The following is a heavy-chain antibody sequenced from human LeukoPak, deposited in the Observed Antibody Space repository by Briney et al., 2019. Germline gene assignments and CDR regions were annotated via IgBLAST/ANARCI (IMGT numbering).Heavy chain of an antibody. CDR1: GYTFTSHD. V-gene: IGHV1-8*01. CDR3: ASNSGGLGY. CDR2: MNPNSGYT. Sequence: ASVKVSCKASGYTFTSHDIIWVRQATGQGVEWVGWMNPNSGYTGHAQKFQGRVTLTEDTSVSTAYMELSSLRSEDTAVYYCASNSGGLGYWGQGTLVTVSS. D-gene: IGHD3-16*01. J-gene: IGHJ4*02.